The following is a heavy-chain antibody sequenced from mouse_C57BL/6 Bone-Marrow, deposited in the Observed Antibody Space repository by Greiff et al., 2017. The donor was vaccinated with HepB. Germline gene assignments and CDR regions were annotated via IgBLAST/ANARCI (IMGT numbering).Heavy chain of an antibody. J-gene: IGHJ3*01. CDR3: ARHGYGSPFFAY. CDR1: GFTFSDYG. CDR2: ISNLAYSI. Sequence: EVQRVESGGGLVQPGGSLKLSCAASGFTFSDYGMAWVRQAPRKGPEWVAFISNLAYSIYYADTVTGRFTISRENAKNTLYLEMSSLRSEDTAMYYCARHGYGSPFFAYWGQGTLVTVSA. D-gene: IGHD1-1*01. V-gene: IGHV5-15*01.